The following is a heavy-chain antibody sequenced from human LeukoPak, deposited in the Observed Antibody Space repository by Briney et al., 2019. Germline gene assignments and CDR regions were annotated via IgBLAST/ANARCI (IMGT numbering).Heavy chain of an antibody. V-gene: IGHV3-23*01. J-gene: IGHJ4*02. CDR1: GFTFSNYA. CDR2: ITGSGGST. Sequence: GGSVRLSCAASGFTFSNYAISWVRQAPGKGLEWVSSITGSGGSTYYTDSVKGRFTISRDNSKNTLYLQMNSLRAEDTAVYYCAKLRYDFWSGYWASFFDYWGQGTLVTVSS. CDR3: AKLRYDFWSGYWASFFDY. D-gene: IGHD3-3*01.